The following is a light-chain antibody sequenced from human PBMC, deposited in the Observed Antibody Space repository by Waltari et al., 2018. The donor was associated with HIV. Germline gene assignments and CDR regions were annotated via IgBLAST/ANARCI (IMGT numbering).Light chain of an antibody. CDR2: GAS. CDR1: QSINHN. CDR3: QQYNNWPGIT. V-gene: IGKV3-15*01. Sequence: EILMTQSPATLSVSPGEKATLPCRASQSINHNLAWYQQQPGQAPRLLIYGASTGATGVPSRFSGSGSGTEFTLTISSLQSEDFAVYYCQQYNNWPGITFGPGTKVDIK. J-gene: IGKJ3*01.